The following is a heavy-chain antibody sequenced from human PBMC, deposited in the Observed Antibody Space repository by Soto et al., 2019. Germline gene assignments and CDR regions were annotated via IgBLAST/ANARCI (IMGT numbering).Heavy chain of an antibody. CDR1: GDIFTSYH. CDR3: SRVDPGETSPFDH. Sequence: GASVKVSCKASGDIFTSYHIHWVRQAPGQGLEWMGWINPFDGSRMFAQSFQGRVTMTRDTSTSTVYMEVSSLRSEDTAVYYCSRVDPGETSPFDHWGQGTLVTVSS. J-gene: IGHJ4*02. D-gene: IGHD3-10*01. CDR2: INPFDGSR. V-gene: IGHV1-46*03.